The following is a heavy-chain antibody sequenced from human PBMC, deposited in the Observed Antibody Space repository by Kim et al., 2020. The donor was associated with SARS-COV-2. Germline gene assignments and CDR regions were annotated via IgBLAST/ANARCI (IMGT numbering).Heavy chain of an antibody. D-gene: IGHD3-10*01. CDR2: ISWNSGSI. CDR1: GFTFDDYA. J-gene: IGHJ4*02. V-gene: IGHV3-9*01. CDR3: AKDIGYASGSPDY. Sequence: GGSLRLSCAASGFTFDDYAMHWVRQAPGKGPEWVSGISWNSGSIGYADSVKGRFTISRDNAKNSLYLQMNSLRAEYTALYYCAKDIGYASGSPDYWGQGTLVTVSA.